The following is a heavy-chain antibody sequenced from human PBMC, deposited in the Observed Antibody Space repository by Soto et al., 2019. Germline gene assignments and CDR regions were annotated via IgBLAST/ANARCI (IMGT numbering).Heavy chain of an antibody. Sequence: EVQLVESGGGLVQPGGSLRLSCAASGFTFSDHYMDWVRQAPGKGLEWVGRIRNKANSYTTEYAASVKGRFTISRDDSKNSLYLQMTSLKTEDTAVYYCARGLMTTAAYYFDYWGQGTLVTVSS. J-gene: IGHJ4*02. V-gene: IGHV3-72*01. D-gene: IGHD4-17*01. CDR1: GFTFSDHY. CDR2: IRNKANSYTT. CDR3: ARGLMTTAAYYFDY.